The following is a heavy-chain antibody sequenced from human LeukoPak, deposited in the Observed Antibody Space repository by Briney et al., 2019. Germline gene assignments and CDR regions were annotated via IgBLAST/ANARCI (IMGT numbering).Heavy chain of an antibody. CDR1: EFTFSSYA. V-gene: IGHV3-30-3*01. CDR2: ISYDGSNK. Sequence: GGSLRLSCAASEFTFSSYAMHWVRQAPGKGLEWVAVISYDGSNKYYADSVKGRFTISRDNSKNTLYLQMNSLRAEDTAVYYCALRPYSSGLEVPWGQGTLVTVSS. D-gene: IGHD6-19*01. J-gene: IGHJ5*02. CDR3: ALRPYSSGLEVP.